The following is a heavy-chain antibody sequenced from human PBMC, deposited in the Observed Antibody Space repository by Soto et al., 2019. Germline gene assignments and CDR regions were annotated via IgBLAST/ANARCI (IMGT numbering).Heavy chain of an antibody. D-gene: IGHD2-8*02. Sequence: SVKVSCKASGGTFSSYTISWVRQAPGQGLEWMGRIIPILGIANYAQKFQGRVTITADKSTSTAYMELSSLRSEDTAVYYCARSQSGGSAADYWGQGTLVTVSS. CDR3: ARSQSGGSAADY. V-gene: IGHV1-69*02. CDR2: IIPILGIA. CDR1: GGTFSSYT. J-gene: IGHJ4*02.